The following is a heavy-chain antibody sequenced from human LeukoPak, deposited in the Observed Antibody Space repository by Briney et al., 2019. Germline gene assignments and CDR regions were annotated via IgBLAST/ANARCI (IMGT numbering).Heavy chain of an antibody. CDR2: IIPIFGTA. CDR1: GGTFSIYA. V-gene: IGHV1-69*13. D-gene: IGHD2-2*01. Sequence: SVNVSCTASGGTFSIYAISWVRQAPGQGLEWMGGIIPIFGTANYAQKFQGRVTITADESTSTAYMELSSLRSEDTAVYYCARGGVVPAVRGYFDYWGQGTLVTVSS. J-gene: IGHJ4*02. CDR3: ARGGVVPAVRGYFDY.